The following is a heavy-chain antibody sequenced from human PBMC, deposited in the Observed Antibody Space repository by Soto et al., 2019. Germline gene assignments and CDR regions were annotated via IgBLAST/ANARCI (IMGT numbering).Heavy chain of an antibody. Sequence: QVQVQESGPGLVRPSQTLSLTCTVSGASIHRNPYYWSWIRQHPGKVLEWIGYIYYNGDTDYNPSPKRRVTISLDTSKNQLSLKLSSVTAADTAVYYCARDQGGKGLKGSVMAVWGQGTTVIVS. J-gene: IGHJ6*02. CDR3: ARDQGGKGLKGSVMAV. V-gene: IGHV4-31*03. CDR1: GASIHRNPYY. CDR2: IYYNGDT. D-gene: IGHD2-21*02.